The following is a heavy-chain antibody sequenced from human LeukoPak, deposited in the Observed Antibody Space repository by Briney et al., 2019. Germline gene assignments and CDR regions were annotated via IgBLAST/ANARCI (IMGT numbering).Heavy chain of an antibody. J-gene: IGHJ4*02. CDR2: ISGTSNYI. D-gene: IGHD6-19*01. V-gene: IGHV3-21*01. Sequence: AGGSLRLSCAASGFTFSSYSMNWVRQAPGKGLEWVSSISGTSNYIYYADSVKGRFTISRDNAKNSLYLQMNSLRAEDTAVYYCARDLSSGSYGGFDYWGQGTLVTVSS. CDR3: ARDLSSGSYGGFDY. CDR1: GFTFSSYS.